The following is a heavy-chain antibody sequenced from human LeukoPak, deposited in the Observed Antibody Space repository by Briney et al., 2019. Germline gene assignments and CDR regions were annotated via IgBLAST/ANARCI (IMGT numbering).Heavy chain of an antibody. Sequence: PSETLSLTCALYGGSFSGYYWSWIRQPPGKGLEWIGEINHSGSTNYNPSLKSRVAISVETSNNQISLNLRSVTAAATAVYYCARTVKRSRNVPSAIPNNYYYYMDVWGKGTTVTISS. V-gene: IGHV4-34*01. CDR1: GGSFSGYY. J-gene: IGHJ6*03. D-gene: IGHD2-2*01. CDR2: INHSGST. CDR3: ARTVKRSRNVPSAIPNNYYYYMDV.